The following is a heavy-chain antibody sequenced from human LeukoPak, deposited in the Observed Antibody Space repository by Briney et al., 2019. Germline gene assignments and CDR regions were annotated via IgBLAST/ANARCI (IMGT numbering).Heavy chain of an antibody. CDR1: GFTFSSSA. V-gene: IGHV3-23*01. CDR3: AKWGTRGFPENSWYFQH. CDR2: ISNNGGYT. J-gene: IGHJ1*01. D-gene: IGHD3-16*01. Sequence: GGSLRLSCAASGFTFSSSAMSWVRQAPGKGLEWVSAISNNGGYTYYADSVKGRFTISRDNSKNTLYLQMNSLRAEDTAVYYCAKWGTRGFPENSWYFQHWGQGTLVTVSS.